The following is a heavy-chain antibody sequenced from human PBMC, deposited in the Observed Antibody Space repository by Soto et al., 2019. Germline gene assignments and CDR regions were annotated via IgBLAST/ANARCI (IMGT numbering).Heavy chain of an antibody. J-gene: IGHJ4*02. Sequence: KPWENLYLSCAVSSGSISKGVCSWYWIRQPPGKGLEWIGYIYHSGSTYYNPSLKSRVTISVDRSKNQFSLKLGSVTAADTAVYYCARGQNTVTTRDYWGQGTLVTVS. CDR1: SGSISKGVCS. CDR2: IYHSGST. D-gene: IGHD4-17*01. V-gene: IGHV4-30-2*01. CDR3: ARGQNTVTTRDY.